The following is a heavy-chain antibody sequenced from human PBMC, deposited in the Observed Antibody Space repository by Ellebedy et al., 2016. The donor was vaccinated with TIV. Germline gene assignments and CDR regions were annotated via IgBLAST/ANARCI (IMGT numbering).Heavy chain of an antibody. CDR3: ARDLQHGYNPPY. CDR2: ISGSGGST. V-gene: IGHV3-23*01. J-gene: IGHJ4*02. D-gene: IGHD5-24*01. Sequence: GESLKISCAASGFTFSSYAMSWVRQAPGKGLEWVSAISGSGGSTYYADSVKGRFTISRDNSKNTLYLQMNSLRAEDTAVYYCARDLQHGYNPPYWGQGTLVTVSS. CDR1: GFTFSSYA.